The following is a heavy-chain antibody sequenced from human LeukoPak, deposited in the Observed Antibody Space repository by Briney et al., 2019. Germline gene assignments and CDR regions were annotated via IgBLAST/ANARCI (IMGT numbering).Heavy chain of an antibody. V-gene: IGHV1-2*02. D-gene: IGHD4-17*01. CDR1: GYTFTGYY. CDR2: INPNSGGT. Sequence: ASVKVSCKTSGYTFTGYYLHWVRQAPGQGLEWMGSINPNSGGTNYAQKFQGRVTMTTDTSTSTAYMELRSLRSDDTAVYYCARDYGDYVGFDPWGQGTLVTVSS. J-gene: IGHJ5*02. CDR3: ARDYGDYVGFDP.